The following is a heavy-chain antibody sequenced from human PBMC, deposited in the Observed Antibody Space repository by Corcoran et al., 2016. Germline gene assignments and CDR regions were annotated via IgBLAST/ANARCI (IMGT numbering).Heavy chain of an antibody. Sequence: QVQLVQSGAEVKKPGASVKVSCKASGYTFTGYYMHWVRQAPGQGLEWMGWINPDSGGTNDAQKFQGRVTMTRDTSINTAYMELSRLGSDDTAVYYCARGVLLWFGELSGYWGQGTLVTVSS. V-gene: IGHV1-2*02. CDR3: ARGVLLWFGELSGY. D-gene: IGHD3-10*01. J-gene: IGHJ4*02. CDR1: GYTFTGYY. CDR2: INPDSGGT.